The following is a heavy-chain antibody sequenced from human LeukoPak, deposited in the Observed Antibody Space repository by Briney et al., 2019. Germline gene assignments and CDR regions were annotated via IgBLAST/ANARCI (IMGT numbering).Heavy chain of an antibody. CDR1: HGSINSYY. Sequence: SETLSLTCTVSHGSINSYYWSWIRQPPGKGLEWIGYNYYSGSTNYNPSIKSRVTISLDTSKNQLSLKLSSVTAADTAVYFCARRGYFDGSGLDHWGQGTLVTVSS. J-gene: IGHJ4*02. D-gene: IGHD3-22*01. V-gene: IGHV4-59*01. CDR3: ARRGYFDGSGLDH. CDR2: NYYSGST.